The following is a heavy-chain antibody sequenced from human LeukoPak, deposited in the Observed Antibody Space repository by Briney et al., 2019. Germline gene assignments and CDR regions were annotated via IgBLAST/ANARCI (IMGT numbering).Heavy chain of an antibody. D-gene: IGHD3-10*01. CDR3: ARDPNYGSGGVLYGMDV. Sequence: SETLSLTCAVYGGSFSGYYWSWIRQPPGKGLEWIGEINHSGSTNYTPSLKSRVTISVDTSKNQFSLKLSSVTAADTAVYYCARDPNYGSGGVLYGMDVWGQGTTVTVSS. V-gene: IGHV4-34*01. J-gene: IGHJ6*02. CDR2: INHSGST. CDR1: GGSFSGYY.